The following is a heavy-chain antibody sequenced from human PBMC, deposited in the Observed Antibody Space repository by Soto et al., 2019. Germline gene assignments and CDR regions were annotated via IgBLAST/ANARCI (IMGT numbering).Heavy chain of an antibody. CDR2: IYYSGST. J-gene: IGHJ4*02. CDR3: ATLGTGYYFDY. V-gene: IGHV4-31*11. Sequence: PSETLSVTCAVSGGYVTSSSYSWGWVRQPPGKGLEWIGYIYYSGSTYYNPSLKSRVTISVDTSKNQFSLKLSSVTAADTAVYYCATLGTGYYFDYWGQGTLVTVSS. CDR1: GGYVTSSSYS.